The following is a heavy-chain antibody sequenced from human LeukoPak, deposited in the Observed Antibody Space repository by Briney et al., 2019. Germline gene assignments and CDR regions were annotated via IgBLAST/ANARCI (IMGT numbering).Heavy chain of an antibody. CDR3: ARAVGSRYYDSSGYYSPIDY. J-gene: IGHJ4*02. D-gene: IGHD3-22*01. V-gene: IGHV1-3*01. Sequence: GPVKVSCKASGYTFTTYGISWVRQAPGQRLEWMGWINAGNGNTKYSQKFQGRVTITRDTSASTAYMELSSLRSEDTAVYYCARAVGSRYYDSSGYYSPIDYWGQGTLVTVSS. CDR2: INAGNGNT. CDR1: GYTFTTYG.